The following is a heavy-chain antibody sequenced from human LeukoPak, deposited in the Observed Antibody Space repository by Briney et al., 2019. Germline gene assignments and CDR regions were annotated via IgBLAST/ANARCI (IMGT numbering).Heavy chain of an antibody. CDR1: GYTFTGYY. Sequence: VASVKVSCKASGYTFTGYYMHWVRQAPGQGLEWMGWINPNSGGTNYAQKFQGWVTMTRDTSTSTAYMELRSLRSDDTAVYYCARPLGGGDDAFDIWDQGTMVTVSS. CDR3: ARPLGGGDDAFDI. CDR2: INPNSGGT. D-gene: IGHD3-10*01. V-gene: IGHV1-2*04. J-gene: IGHJ3*02.